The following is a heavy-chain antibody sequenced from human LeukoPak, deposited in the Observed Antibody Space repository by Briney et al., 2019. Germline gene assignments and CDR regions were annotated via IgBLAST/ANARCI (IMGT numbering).Heavy chain of an antibody. V-gene: IGHV4-59*01. Sequence: SETLSLTCTVSGGSIISYYWSWIRQPPGKGLEWIGYIYYSGSTNYNPSLKSRVSISVDTSKNQFSLKLSSVTAADTAVYYCARGFYSDSSGYYPPGEWGQGTLVTVSS. D-gene: IGHD3-22*01. J-gene: IGHJ4*02. CDR1: GGSIISYY. CDR2: IYYSGST. CDR3: ARGFYSDSSGYYPPGE.